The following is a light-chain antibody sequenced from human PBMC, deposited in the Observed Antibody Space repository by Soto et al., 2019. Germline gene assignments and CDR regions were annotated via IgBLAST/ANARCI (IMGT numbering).Light chain of an antibody. CDR2: EGN. CDR1: SSDVGTYNL. Sequence: QSALTQPASVSGSPGQSITISCTGTSSDVGTYNLVSWYQQHPVKAPRLIIYEGNKRPSGVSNRFSASKSGNTASLTISGLRAEDEADYYCCSYTTVGTFAVGTGTKV. J-gene: IGLJ1*01. CDR3: CSYTTVGTFA. V-gene: IGLV2-23*01.